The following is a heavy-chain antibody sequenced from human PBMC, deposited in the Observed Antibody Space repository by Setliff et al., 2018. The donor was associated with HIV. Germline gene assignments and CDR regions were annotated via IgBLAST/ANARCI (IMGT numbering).Heavy chain of an antibody. CDR3: ARDDYDISTGYYPD. J-gene: IGHJ4*02. CDR1: GFTVSSNY. Sequence: GGSLRLSCAASGFTVSSNYMSWVRQAPGKGLEWVSVIYGGGTTHYADSVKGRFTISRDNAKNSLYLQMNSLRAEDTAVYYCARDDYDISTGYYPDWGQGTLVTVSS. V-gene: IGHV3-66*01. CDR2: IYGGGTT. D-gene: IGHD3-9*01.